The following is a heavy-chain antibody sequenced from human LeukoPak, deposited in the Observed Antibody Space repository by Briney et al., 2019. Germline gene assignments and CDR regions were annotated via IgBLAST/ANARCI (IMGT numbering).Heavy chain of an antibody. CDR1: GFSLSTSGVG. J-gene: IGHJ4*02. CDR2: IYWNGDK. CDR3: AHIGCSDAGCYEDY. Sequence: SGPTLVKPTQTLTLTCTFSGFSLSTSGVGVGWIRQPPGKALEWLALIYWNGDKRYSPSLKSRLTITEDTSKNQVVLTMTSMDPVDTATYYCAHIGCSDAGCYEDYWGQGTLVTVSS. V-gene: IGHV2-5*01. D-gene: IGHD2-15*01.